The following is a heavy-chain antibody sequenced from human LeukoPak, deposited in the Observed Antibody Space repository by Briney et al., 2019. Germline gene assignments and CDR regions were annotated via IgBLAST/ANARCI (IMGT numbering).Heavy chain of an antibody. CDR2: INQDGSVK. J-gene: IGHJ5*02. CDR3: ARGMTVAANWFDP. V-gene: IGHV3-7*05. Sequence: PGGSLRLSCAASGFTFSSHWMNWVRQAPAKGLEWVANINQDGSVKYYVDSVKGRFTISRDNAKNSIYLQMNSLRAEDTAVYYCARGMTVAANWFDPWGQGTLVTVSS. CDR1: GFTFSSHW. D-gene: IGHD6-19*01.